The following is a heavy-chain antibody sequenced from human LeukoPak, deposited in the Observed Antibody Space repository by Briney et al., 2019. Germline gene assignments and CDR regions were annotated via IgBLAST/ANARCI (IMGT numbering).Heavy chain of an antibody. J-gene: IGHJ4*02. CDR1: GGSISSGGYY. CDR2: IYTSGST. V-gene: IGHV4-61*02. Sequence: SETLSLTCTVSGGSISSGGYYWSWIRQPAGRGLEWIGRIYTSGSTNSNPSLKSRVTISVDTSENQFSLKLSSVTAADTAVYYCARERIITMVRGYYFDYWGQGTLVTVSS. CDR3: ARERIITMVRGYYFDY. D-gene: IGHD3-10*01.